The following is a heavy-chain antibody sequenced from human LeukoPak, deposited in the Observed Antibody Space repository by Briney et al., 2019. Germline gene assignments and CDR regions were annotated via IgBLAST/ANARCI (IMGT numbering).Heavy chain of an antibody. V-gene: IGHV3-23*01. CDR2: ISGSGGST. Sequence: PGGSLRLSCAASGFTFSSYAMSWVRQAPGKGLEWVSAISGSGGSTYYADSVKGRFTISRDNSKNTLYLQMNSLRAEDTAVYYCAKALHGSGKDLGNWFDPWGQGTLVTVSS. CDR1: GFTFSSYA. J-gene: IGHJ5*02. D-gene: IGHD3-10*01. CDR3: AKALHGSGKDLGNWFDP.